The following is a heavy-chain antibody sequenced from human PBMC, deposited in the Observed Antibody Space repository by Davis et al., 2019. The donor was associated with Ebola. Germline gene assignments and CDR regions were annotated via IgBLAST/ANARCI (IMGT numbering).Heavy chain of an antibody. CDR2: ISYDGSNK. Sequence: GGSLRLSCAASGFTFSSCGMHWVRQAPGKGLEWVAVISYDGSNKYYADSVKGRFTISRDNSKNTLYLQMNSLRAEDTAVYYCAKGGSRDYWGQGTLVTVSS. J-gene: IGHJ4*02. D-gene: IGHD3-16*01. CDR1: GFTFSSCG. CDR3: AKGGSRDY. V-gene: IGHV3-30*18.